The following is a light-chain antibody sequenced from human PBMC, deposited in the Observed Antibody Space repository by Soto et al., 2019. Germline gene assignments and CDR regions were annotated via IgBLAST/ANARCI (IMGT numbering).Light chain of an antibody. CDR2: WAS. CDR3: QQYYSTPPYT. V-gene: IGKV4-1*01. J-gene: IGKJ2*01. CDR1: QSVLYSSNNKNY. Sequence: DIVMTQSPDSLAVSLGERATINCKSSQSVLYSSNNKNYLAWYQQKPGQPPKLVIYWASTRESGVPDRFSGSRSGTDFTLTISSLQAEDVAVYYCQQYYSTPPYTFGQGTKLEIK.